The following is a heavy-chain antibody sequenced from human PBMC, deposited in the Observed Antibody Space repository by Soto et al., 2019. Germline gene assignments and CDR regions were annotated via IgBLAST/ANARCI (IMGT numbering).Heavy chain of an antibody. CDR1: GYPCTSNR. Sequence: QVHLVQAGPEVKKTGASVKVSCKTSGYPCTSNRLSWVRRAPVQGLEWMGWISPHNGNAKYAQKCQDRVTMTADTAASTVYMELRSLRSDDSAVFYCAMDRSGWYDFWGQGTLVTVSS. J-gene: IGHJ4*02. D-gene: IGHD6-19*01. CDR2: ISPHNGNA. V-gene: IGHV1-18*01. CDR3: AMDRSGWYDF.